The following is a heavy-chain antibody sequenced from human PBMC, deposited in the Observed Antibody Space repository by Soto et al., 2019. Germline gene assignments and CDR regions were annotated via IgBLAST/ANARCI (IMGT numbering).Heavy chain of an antibody. V-gene: IGHV1-3*01. J-gene: IGHJ3*02. Sequence: QVQLVQSGAEVKKPGASVKVSCKASGYTFTSYAMHWVRQAPGQRLEWMGWINAGNGNTKYSQKFQGRVTITRETSASTAYMELSSLRSEDTAVYYCARSEWDDAFDIWGQGTMVTVSS. CDR3: ARSEWDDAFDI. D-gene: IGHD1-26*01. CDR1: GYTFTSYA. CDR2: INAGNGNT.